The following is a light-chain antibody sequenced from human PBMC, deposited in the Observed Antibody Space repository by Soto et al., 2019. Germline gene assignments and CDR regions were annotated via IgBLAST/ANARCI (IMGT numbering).Light chain of an antibody. CDR2: KAS. J-gene: IGKJ4*01. V-gene: IGKV1-5*03. Sequence: DIQMTQSRSTLSASVGDRVTITCRASQSISSWLAWYQQKPGKAPKLLIYKASSLESGVPSRFSGSGSGTEFTLTISSLQPDDFATYYCQQYNSHLTFGGGTKVEIK. CDR1: QSISSW. CDR3: QQYNSHLT.